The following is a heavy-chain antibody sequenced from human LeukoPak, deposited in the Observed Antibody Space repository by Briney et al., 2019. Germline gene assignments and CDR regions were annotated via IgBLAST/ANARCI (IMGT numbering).Heavy chain of an antibody. CDR2: IIPILGIA. CDR3: AREKGIVVVPAAINWFDP. D-gene: IGHD2-2*02. Sequence: ASVKVSCKASGGTFSSYAISWVRQAPGQGLEWMGRIIPILGIANYAQKFQGRVTITADKSTSTAYMELSSLRSEDTAVYYCAREKGIVVVPAAINWFDPWGQGTLVTVSS. J-gene: IGHJ5*02. CDR1: GGTFSSYA. V-gene: IGHV1-69*04.